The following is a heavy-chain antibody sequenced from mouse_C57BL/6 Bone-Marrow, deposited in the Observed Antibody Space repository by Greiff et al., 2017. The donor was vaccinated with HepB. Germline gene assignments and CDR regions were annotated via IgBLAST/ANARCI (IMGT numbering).Heavy chain of an antibody. Sequence: QVQLQQPGAELVKPGASVKLSCKTSGYTFTSYWMHWVKQRPGQGLEWIGMYHPNRGSTNYNEKFKSKATLTVDKTSSKAYMQLSSLTSEDSAVYYGARRRGLSSGDYWDQGTTLTVSS. CDR1: GYTFTSYW. J-gene: IGHJ2*01. CDR3: ARRRGLSSGDY. V-gene: IGHV1-64*01. D-gene: IGHD3-2*02. CDR2: YHPNRGST.